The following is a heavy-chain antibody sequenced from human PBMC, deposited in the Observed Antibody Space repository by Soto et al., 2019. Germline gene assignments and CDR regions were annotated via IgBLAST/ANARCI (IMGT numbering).Heavy chain of an antibody. CDR3: ARQDGAATYYFDY. V-gene: IGHV5-51*01. D-gene: IGHD1-26*01. CDR2: IYPGDSDT. Sequence: PGESLKISCKGSGYTFSSYWIAWVRQMPGKGLEWMGIIYPGDSDTRYRPSFQGQVTISVDKSISTAYLQWTSLKASDTAMYYCARQDGAATYYFDYWGQGTLVTVSS. J-gene: IGHJ4*02. CDR1: GYTFSSYW.